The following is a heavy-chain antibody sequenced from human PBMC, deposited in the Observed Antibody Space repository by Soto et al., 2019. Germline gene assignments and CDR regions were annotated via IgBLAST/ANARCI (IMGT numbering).Heavy chain of an antibody. D-gene: IGHD4-17*01. Sequence: QVQLQQSGPRLVKPSKTPSLTCTVSSGPDRSHNWGWIRQPPGRGLEWIGYVYYTGDTAYNPSLRGRVTISADTSTNDISLTLNSVTAADTAVYYCVRQGIDYLHGLVDVWGQGTTVSVSS. CDR1: SGPDRSHN. J-gene: IGHJ6*02. V-gene: IGHV4-59*08. CDR2: VYYTGDT. CDR3: VRQGIDYLHGLVDV.